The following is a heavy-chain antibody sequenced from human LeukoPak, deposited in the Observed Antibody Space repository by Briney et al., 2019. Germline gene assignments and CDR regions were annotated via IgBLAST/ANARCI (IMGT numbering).Heavy chain of an antibody. V-gene: IGHV3-21*01. J-gene: IGHJ5*02. CDR3: ARDIAFYDSPSVNWFDP. D-gene: IGHD3-22*01. CDR2: ISSSSSYI. Sequence: GGSLRPSCAASGFTFSSYSMNWVRQAPGKGLEWVSSISSSSSYIYYADSVKGRFTISRDNAKNSLYLQMNSLRAEDTAVYYCARDIAFYDSPSVNWFDPWGQGTLVTVSS. CDR1: GFTFSSYS.